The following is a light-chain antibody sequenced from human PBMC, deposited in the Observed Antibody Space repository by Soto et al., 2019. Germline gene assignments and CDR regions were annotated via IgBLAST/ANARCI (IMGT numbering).Light chain of an antibody. CDR2: GAS. J-gene: IGKJ3*01. V-gene: IGKV3-20*01. CDR3: QQYGSSPRFT. CDR1: QSVSSSY. Sequence: EIVLTQSPGTLSLSPGERATLSCRASQSVSSSYLAWYQQKPGQAPRLLIYGASSRATGISDRFSGSGSGTDFTLTISRLEPEDFAVYYCQQYGSSPRFTFGPGTKWISN.